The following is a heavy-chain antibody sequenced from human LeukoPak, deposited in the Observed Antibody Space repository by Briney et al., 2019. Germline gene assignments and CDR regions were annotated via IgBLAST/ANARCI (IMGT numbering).Heavy chain of an antibody. J-gene: IGHJ4*02. CDR2: IYHSGST. CDR1: VGSISSGGYS. Sequence: SETLSLTCAVSVGSISSGGYSWSWIRQPPGKGLEWIGYIYHSGSTYYNPSLKSRVTISVDGSKNQFSLKLSSVTAADTAVYYCARGPSSAFDYWGQGTLVTVSS. V-gene: IGHV4-30-2*01. CDR3: ARGPSSAFDY. D-gene: IGHD6-25*01.